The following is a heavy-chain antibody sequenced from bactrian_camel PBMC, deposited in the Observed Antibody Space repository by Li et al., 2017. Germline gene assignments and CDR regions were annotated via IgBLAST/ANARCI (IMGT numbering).Heavy chain of an antibody. J-gene: IGHJ4*01. D-gene: IGHD3*01. CDR1: GDALSSYC. CDR2: IDGDGRT. V-gene: IGHV3S1*01. Sequence: VQLVESGGGSVQAGGSLGLSCAAVGDALSSYCMAWLRQAPGKEREAVATIDGDGRTKYAGSVEGRFTISRDNAKNTVDLQLNSLKTEDTAMYYCQKGARVPNTARGRGTQVTVS.